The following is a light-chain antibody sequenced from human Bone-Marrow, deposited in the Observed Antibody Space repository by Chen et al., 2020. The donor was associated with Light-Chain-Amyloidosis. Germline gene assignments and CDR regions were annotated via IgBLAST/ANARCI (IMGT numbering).Light chain of an antibody. Sequence: EIVLTQPPGTLALSPGEGANLSCRASQTISSNYLPCYQQKFGQAHRLLIYGSSSRATGIPDRFTGSGSGTDFTLTINRLEPEDFAMYYCQQYGTSPHTFGGGTKVEIK. V-gene: IGKV3-20*01. CDR2: GSS. J-gene: IGKJ4*01. CDR1: QTISSNY. CDR3: QQYGTSPHT.